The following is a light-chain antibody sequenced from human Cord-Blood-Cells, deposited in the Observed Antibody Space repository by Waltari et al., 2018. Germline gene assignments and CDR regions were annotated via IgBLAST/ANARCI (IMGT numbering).Light chain of an antibody. CDR2: DAS. J-gene: IGKJ4*01. Sequence: EIVLTQSPATLSFSPGERAPLSCRASKSVSSYLAWYQQKPGPAPRLLIYDASNRATGIPARFSGSGSGTDFTLTISSLEPEDFAVYYCQQRSNWLFGGGTKVEIK. CDR3: QQRSNWL. V-gene: IGKV3-11*01. CDR1: KSVSSY.